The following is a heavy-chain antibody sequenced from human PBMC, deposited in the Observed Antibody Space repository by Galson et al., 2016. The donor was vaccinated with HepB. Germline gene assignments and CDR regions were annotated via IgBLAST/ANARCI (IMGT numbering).Heavy chain of an antibody. D-gene: IGHD1-20*01. V-gene: IGHV3-30*04. CDR3: AREVRYNWLVAWFDP. Sequence: SLRLSCAASGFIFSSYGMHWVRQAPGKGLEWVAVISYDGSNKYYADSVKGRFTISRDNSKNTLYLQMNSLRAEDTAVYYWAREVRYNWLVAWFDPWGQGTLVTVSS. CDR2: ISYDGSNK. J-gene: IGHJ5*02. CDR1: GFIFSSYG.